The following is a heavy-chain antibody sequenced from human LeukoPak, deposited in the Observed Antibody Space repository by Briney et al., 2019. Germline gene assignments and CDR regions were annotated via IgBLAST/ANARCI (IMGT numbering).Heavy chain of an antibody. CDR2: IYYSGST. D-gene: IGHD3-3*01. J-gene: IGHJ3*02. CDR3: AVHRSIYDFWSGYYQLGAFDI. Sequence: SETLSLTCTVSGGSISSGDYYWSWIRQPPGKGLEWIGYIYYSGSTYYNPSLKSRVTISVDTSKNQFSLKLSSVTAADTAVYYCAVHRSIYDFWSGYYQLGAFDIWGQGTMVTVSS. CDR1: GGSISSGDYY. V-gene: IGHV4-30-4*08.